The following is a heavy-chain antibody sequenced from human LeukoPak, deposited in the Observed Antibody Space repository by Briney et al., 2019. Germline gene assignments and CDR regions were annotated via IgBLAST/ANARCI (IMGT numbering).Heavy chain of an antibody. CDR3: ARDGYNYGLDRFDY. D-gene: IGHD5-18*01. J-gene: IGHJ4*01. CDR1: GGSISSSGCY. V-gene: IGHV4-39*07. CDR2: LYQSGNT. Sequence: SETLSLTCSVSGGSISSSGCYWGWLRQPPGKGLEWIGSLYQSGNTYYNPSLKSRVTISPDMSKNQFSLTLTSVTAADTAVYYCARDGYNYGLDRFDYWGHGTLVTVSS.